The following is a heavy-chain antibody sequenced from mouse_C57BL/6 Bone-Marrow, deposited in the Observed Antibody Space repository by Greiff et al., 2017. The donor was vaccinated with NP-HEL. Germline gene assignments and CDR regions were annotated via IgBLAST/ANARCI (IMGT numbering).Heavy chain of an antibody. CDR1: GYSITSGYY. D-gene: IGHD1-1*01. Sequence: VQLQQSGPGLVKPSQSLSLTCSVTGYSITSGYYWNWIRQFPGNKLEWMGYISYDGSNNYNPSLKNRISITRDTSKNQFFLKLNSVTTEDTATYYCARSHYGSLFDYWGQGTTLTVSS. CDR2: ISYDGSN. J-gene: IGHJ2*01. CDR3: ARSHYGSLFDY. V-gene: IGHV3-6*01.